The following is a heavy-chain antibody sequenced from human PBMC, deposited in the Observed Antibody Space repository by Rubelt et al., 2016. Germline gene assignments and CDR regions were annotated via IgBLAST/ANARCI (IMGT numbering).Heavy chain of an antibody. CDR3: ARDEGYSYGPLDY. V-gene: IGHV3-30*01. D-gene: IGHD5-18*01. Sequence: YDGSNKYYADSVKGRFTISRDNSKNTLYLQMNSLRAEDTAVYYCARDEGYSYGPLDYWGQGTLVTVSS. CDR2: YDGSNK. J-gene: IGHJ4*02.